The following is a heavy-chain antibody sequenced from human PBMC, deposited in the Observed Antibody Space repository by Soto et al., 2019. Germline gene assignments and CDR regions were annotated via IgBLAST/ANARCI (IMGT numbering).Heavy chain of an antibody. Sequence: QVQLQESGPGLVKPSETLSLTCTVSGGSISSYYWSWIRQPPGKGLEWSGYIYYSGSTNYNPSLKSRVTISVDTSKNQFSLKLSSVTAADTAVYYCARKYSSSWYRRWYFDLWGRGTLVTVSS. CDR3: ARKYSSSWYRRWYFDL. CDR1: GGSISSYY. CDR2: IYYSGST. D-gene: IGHD6-13*01. V-gene: IGHV4-59*08. J-gene: IGHJ2*01.